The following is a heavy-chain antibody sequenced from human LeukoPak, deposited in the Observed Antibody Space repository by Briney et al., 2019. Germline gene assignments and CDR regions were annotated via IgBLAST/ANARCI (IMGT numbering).Heavy chain of an antibody. V-gene: IGHV3-30*03. CDR1: GFTFSSYG. Sequence: GGSLRLSCAASGFTFSSYGMHWVRQAPGKGLEWVAVISYDGSNKYYADSVKGRFTISRDKSKNTLYLHMNSLRAEDTAVYYCATDSIVYYYYYMDVWGKGTTVTVSS. CDR2: ISYDGSNK. D-gene: IGHD3-16*02. J-gene: IGHJ6*03. CDR3: ATDSIVYYYYYMDV.